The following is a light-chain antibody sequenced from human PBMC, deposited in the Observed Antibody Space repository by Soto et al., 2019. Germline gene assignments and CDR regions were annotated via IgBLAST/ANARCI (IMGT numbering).Light chain of an antibody. Sequence: DIVMTQSPDSLAASLGERATINCKSSQRVLYSSNNKNYLAWYQQTPGQPPKLLIYWASTRESGVPDRFSGSGSGTDFTLTISSLQAEDVEVYYCQQYYSTPCTFGGGTKVEIK. J-gene: IGKJ4*01. CDR1: QRVLYSSNNKNY. CDR2: WAS. V-gene: IGKV4-1*01. CDR3: QQYYSTPCT.